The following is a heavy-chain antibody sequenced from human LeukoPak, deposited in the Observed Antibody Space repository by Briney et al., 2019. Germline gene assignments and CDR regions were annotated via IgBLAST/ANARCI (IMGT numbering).Heavy chain of an antibody. CDR2: ISGSGDSA. V-gene: IGHV3-23*01. J-gene: IGHJ4*02. D-gene: IGHD2-21*02. CDR1: GFSFDDYA. Sequence: GGSLRLSCAASGFSFDDYAMNWVRQAPGKGLEWVSAISGSGDSAYYADSVRGRFTISRDNSKNTLYLQIHSLRAEDTAVYYCAKGPIVVVTAMELEYWGRGTLVTVSS. CDR3: AKGPIVVVTAMELEY.